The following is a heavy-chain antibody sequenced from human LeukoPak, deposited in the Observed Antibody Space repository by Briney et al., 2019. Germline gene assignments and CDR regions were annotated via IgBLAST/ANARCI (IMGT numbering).Heavy chain of an antibody. Sequence: PGGSLRLSCAASGFTFSGYAMSWVRQAPGKGLEWVSAISGSGGSTYYADSVKGRFTISRDNSKNTLYLQMNSLRAEDTAVYYCAKAVPGRAFYSSSSGRIDYWGQGTLVTVSS. CDR2: ISGSGGST. CDR3: AKAVPGRAFYSSSSGRIDY. CDR1: GFTFSGYA. V-gene: IGHV3-23*01. J-gene: IGHJ4*02. D-gene: IGHD6-6*01.